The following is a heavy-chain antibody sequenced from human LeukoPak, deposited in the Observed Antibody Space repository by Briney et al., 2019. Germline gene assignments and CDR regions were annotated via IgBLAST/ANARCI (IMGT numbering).Heavy chain of an antibody. V-gene: IGHV4-39*01. J-gene: IGHJ5*02. CDR2: IYYSAST. D-gene: IGHD3-3*01. CDR1: GGYTSSSSYY. CDR3: ARQTRFLEWLPTKWYDP. Sequence: SETLSLTCTVSGGYTSSSSYYWGWIRQPPGKGLEWIGSIYYSASTYYNPSLKSRVTIFVDTSKNQFSLKLSSVTAADTAVYYCARQTRFLEWLPTKWYDPWGQGTLVTVSS.